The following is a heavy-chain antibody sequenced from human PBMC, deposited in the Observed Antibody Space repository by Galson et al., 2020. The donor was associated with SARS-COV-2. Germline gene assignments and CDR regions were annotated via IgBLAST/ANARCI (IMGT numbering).Heavy chain of an antibody. CDR1: GYRFTSYG. CDR2: ISAYNGNT. Sequence: ASVKVSCKTSGYRFTSYGISWVRLAPGQGLEWMGWISAYNGNTNYAQKFQGRVTLTTETSTSTAYMDLRSLRSDDTAVYYCARSGDDYGSGSFSYWGQGTLVTVSS. D-gene: IGHD3-10*01. CDR3: ARSGDDYGSGSFSY. J-gene: IGHJ4*02. V-gene: IGHV1-18*01.